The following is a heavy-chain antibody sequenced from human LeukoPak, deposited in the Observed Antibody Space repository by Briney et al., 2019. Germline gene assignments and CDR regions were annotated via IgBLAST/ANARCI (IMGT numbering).Heavy chain of an antibody. J-gene: IGHJ4*02. D-gene: IGHD3-22*01. CDR1: GGSISSYY. CDR2: IYYSGST. V-gene: IGHV4-59*01. CDR3: ARGYPWADYYDSSGYYFFDY. Sequence: SETLSLTCTVSGGSISSYYWSWIRQPPGKGLEWIGYIYYSGSTNYNPSLKSRVTISVDTSKNQFSLKLSSVTAADTAVYYCARGYPWADYYDSSGYYFFDYWGQGTLVTVSS.